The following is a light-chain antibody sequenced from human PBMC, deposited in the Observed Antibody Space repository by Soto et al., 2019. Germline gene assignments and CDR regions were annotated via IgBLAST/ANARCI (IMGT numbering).Light chain of an antibody. CDR3: QQYNNWPPIT. V-gene: IGKV3-11*01. J-gene: IGKJ5*01. CDR1: QSVSSSY. Sequence: EIVLTQSPATLSSFPGDRVTLSCRSSQSVSSSYLAWYQQQPGQAPMLLLYDTSNRATGVPAMFSGSGSGTDFTLTISSLEPEDFAVYYCQQYNNWPPITVGQGTQLEIK. CDR2: DTS.